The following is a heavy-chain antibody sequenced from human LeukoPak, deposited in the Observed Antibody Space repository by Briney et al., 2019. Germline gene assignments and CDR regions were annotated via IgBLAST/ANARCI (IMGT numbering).Heavy chain of an antibody. CDR1: GFTFSSYS. CDR2: ISSSSSYI. D-gene: IGHD3-9*01. V-gene: IGHV3-21*01. J-gene: IGHJ2*01. Sequence: GGSLRLSCAASGFTFSSYSMNWVRPAPGKGLEWASSISSSSSYIYYADSVKGRFTISRDNAKNSLYLQMNSLRAEDTAVYYCARVDYDILTGYPHWYFDLWGRGTLVTVSS. CDR3: ARVDYDILTGYPHWYFDL.